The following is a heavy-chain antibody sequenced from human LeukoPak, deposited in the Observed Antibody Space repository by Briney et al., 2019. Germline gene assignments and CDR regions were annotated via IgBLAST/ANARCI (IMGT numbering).Heavy chain of an antibody. CDR3: ARGILGYSTVYLDY. CDR2: IWYDGSNK. D-gene: IGHD1-26*01. V-gene: IGHV3-33*01. J-gene: IGHJ4*02. Sequence: GGSLRLSCAASGFSFSSYVMHWVRQAPGKGLEWVAVIWYDGSNKYYADSVRGRFTISRDNSENTLYLQMSSLRAEDTAVYYCARGILGYSTVYLDYWGQGALVTVSS. CDR1: GFSFSSYV.